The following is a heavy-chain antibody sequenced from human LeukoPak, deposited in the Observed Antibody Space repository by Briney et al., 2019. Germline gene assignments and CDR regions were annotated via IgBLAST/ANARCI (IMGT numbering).Heavy chain of an antibody. CDR2: IRYDGTNK. D-gene: IGHD3-3*01. V-gene: IGHV3-30*02. J-gene: IGHJ6*03. Sequence: PGGSLRLSCTASGFTFSSYGMHWVRQAPGKGLEWVALIRYDGTNKYYADSVKGRFTFSRDNSKNTLYLQMNSLRAEDMAVYYCAKGSVFYMDVWGKGTTVTVSS. CDR3: AKGSVFYMDV. CDR1: GFTFSSYG.